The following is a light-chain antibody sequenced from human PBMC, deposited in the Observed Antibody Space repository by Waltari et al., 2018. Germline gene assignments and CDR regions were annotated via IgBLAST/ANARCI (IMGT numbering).Light chain of an antibody. CDR3: QQYNNWPLT. V-gene: IGKV3-15*01. CDR1: QSVSSN. Sequence: EIVMTQSPATLSVSPGERATLSCRASQSVSSNLAWYQQKPGQAPRLLIYGASTRATGIPAMFSGSGSGTEFTLIISSLQSEDFAVYYCQQYNNWPLTFGGGTKVEIK. CDR2: GAS. J-gene: IGKJ4*01.